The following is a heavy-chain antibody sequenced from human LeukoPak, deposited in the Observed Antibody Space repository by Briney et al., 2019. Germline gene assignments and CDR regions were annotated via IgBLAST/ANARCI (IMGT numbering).Heavy chain of an antibody. D-gene: IGHD4-23*01. Sequence: GASVKVSCKTSGYTFTRYAVNWVRQAPGQGLEWMGWINTNTGNPTYAQGFTGRFVFSLDTSVSTAYLQISSLKAEDTAVYYCARRTNYGGNSLIAFDIWGQGTMVTVSS. CDR1: GYTFTRYA. CDR2: INTNTGNP. J-gene: IGHJ3*02. V-gene: IGHV7-4-1*02. CDR3: ARRTNYGGNSLIAFDI.